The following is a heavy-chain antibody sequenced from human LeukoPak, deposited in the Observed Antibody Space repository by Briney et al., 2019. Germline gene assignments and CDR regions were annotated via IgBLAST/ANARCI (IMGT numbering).Heavy chain of an antibody. J-gene: IGHJ6*02. Sequence: PSETLSLTCTVYGGSFSGYYWSWIRQPPGKGLEWIGEINHSGSTKYNPSLKSRVTMSVDTSKNQFSLKLTSVTAADTAVYYCARGRRLDLPYYFYPVDVWGQGTTVTVSS. CDR2: INHSGST. CDR1: GGSFSGYY. V-gene: IGHV4-34*01. CDR3: ARGRRLDLPYYFYPVDV. D-gene: IGHD1-7*01.